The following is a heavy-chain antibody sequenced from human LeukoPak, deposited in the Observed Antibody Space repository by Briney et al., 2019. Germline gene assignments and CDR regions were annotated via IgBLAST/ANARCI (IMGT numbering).Heavy chain of an antibody. CDR1: GFTFSTYT. D-gene: IGHD5-12*01. Sequence: PGGSLRLSCAASGFTFSTYTMNWVRQAPGKGLEWVASISINSSYIYYADSAKGRFTISRDNAKNSLYLQMNSLRAEDTAVYYCARVPSAKGVATIRYFDYWGQGTLVTVSS. J-gene: IGHJ4*02. V-gene: IGHV3-21*06. CDR2: ISINSSYI. CDR3: ARVPSAKGVATIRYFDY.